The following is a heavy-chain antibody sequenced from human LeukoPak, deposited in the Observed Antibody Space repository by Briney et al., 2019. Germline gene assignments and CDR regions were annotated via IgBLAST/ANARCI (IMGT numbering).Heavy chain of an antibody. CDR1: GFTFSSYA. Sequence: GGSLRLSCAASGFTFSSYAMSWVRQAPGKGLEWVSTIRGSGGSTYYADSVQGRFTIYRDNSKNTLYLQMNSLRAEDTAIYYCARCEDIVVVPAAIDYWGQGTLVTVSS. D-gene: IGHD2-2*01. V-gene: IGHV3-23*01. CDR3: ARCEDIVVVPAAIDY. CDR2: IRGSGGST. J-gene: IGHJ4*02.